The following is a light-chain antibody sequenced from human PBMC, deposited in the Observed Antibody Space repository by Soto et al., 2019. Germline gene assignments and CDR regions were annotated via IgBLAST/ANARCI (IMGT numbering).Light chain of an antibody. Sequence: EIVMTQSPATLSVSPGERATLSCRASQSVSSNLAWYQQKPGQAPRLLIYGASTRATGIPARFSGSGSGTEVTLTISSRQSEDFSVYYCQQYNNWPPRGTFGQGTKVEIK. CDR2: GAS. CDR3: QQYNNWPPRGT. J-gene: IGKJ1*01. V-gene: IGKV3-15*01. CDR1: QSVSSN.